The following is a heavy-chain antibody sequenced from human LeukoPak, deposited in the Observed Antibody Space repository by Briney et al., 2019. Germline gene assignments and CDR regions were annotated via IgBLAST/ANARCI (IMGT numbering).Heavy chain of an antibody. V-gene: IGHV3-15*07. CDR3: TTQAGAWNFEY. D-gene: IGHD1-1*01. CDR1: GFSFSDTW. Sequence: GGSLRLSCAASGFSFSDTWMNWVRQAPGKGLEWVGLIKRKTDDGTTDYAAPEKGRLTISRDDSKNTLYLQMNSLKTEDTAVDFCTTQAGAWNFEYWGQGTLVTVSS. CDR2: IKRKTDDGTT. J-gene: IGHJ4*02.